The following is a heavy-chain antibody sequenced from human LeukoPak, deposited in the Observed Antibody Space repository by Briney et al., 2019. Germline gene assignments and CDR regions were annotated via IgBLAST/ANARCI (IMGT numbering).Heavy chain of an antibody. D-gene: IGHD2-15*01. J-gene: IGHJ4*02. CDR3: AKRMPYYFHY. Sequence: PGGSLRLSCAASGFTFSTYAMSWVRRAPGKGLEWVSAISGSGGSTYSADSVKGRFTISRDNSKNTLYLQMNSLRAEDTAVYYCAKRMPYYFHYWGQGTLVTVSS. CDR1: GFTFSTYA. CDR2: ISGSGGST. V-gene: IGHV3-23*01.